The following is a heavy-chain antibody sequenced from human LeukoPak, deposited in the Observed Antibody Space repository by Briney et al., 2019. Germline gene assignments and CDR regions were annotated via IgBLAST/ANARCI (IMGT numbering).Heavy chain of an antibody. CDR2: INHSGST. Sequence: SETLSLTCVVYGGSFSGYYWSWIRQPPGKGLEWIGEINHSGSTNYNPSLKSRVTISVDTSKNQFSLKLSSVTAADTAVYYCARTPLSYDFWSGYSRGYFDYWGQGTLVTVSS. J-gene: IGHJ4*02. CDR1: GGSFSGYY. V-gene: IGHV4-34*01. CDR3: ARTPLSYDFWSGYSRGYFDY. D-gene: IGHD3-3*01.